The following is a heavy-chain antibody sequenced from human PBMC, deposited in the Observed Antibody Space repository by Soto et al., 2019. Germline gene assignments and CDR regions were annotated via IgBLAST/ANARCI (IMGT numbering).Heavy chain of an antibody. Sequence: EVQLLESGGGLVQPGGSLRLSCAASGFTFSSYVMSWVRQAPGKGLEWVSSITNGGGGAYYADSVKGRFTISRDNSKNTLYLQMNSLRAEDTAVXYCARDCSGGSCFSGYWGQGTLVTVSS. J-gene: IGHJ4*02. CDR2: ITNGGGGA. D-gene: IGHD2-15*01. CDR1: GFTFSSYV. CDR3: ARDCSGGSCFSGY. V-gene: IGHV3-23*01.